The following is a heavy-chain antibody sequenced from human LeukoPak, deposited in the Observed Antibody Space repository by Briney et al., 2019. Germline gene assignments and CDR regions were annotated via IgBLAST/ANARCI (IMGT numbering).Heavy chain of an antibody. V-gene: IGHV3-66*02. Sequence: GGSLRLSCAASGFTVSSNYMSWVRQAPGKGLEWVSVIYSGGSTYYADSVKGRFTISRDNSKNTLYLRMNSLRAEDTAVYYCARVKVDTAMAVYFDYWGQGTLVTVSS. J-gene: IGHJ4*02. D-gene: IGHD5-18*01. CDR2: IYSGGST. CDR1: GFTVSSNY. CDR3: ARVKVDTAMAVYFDY.